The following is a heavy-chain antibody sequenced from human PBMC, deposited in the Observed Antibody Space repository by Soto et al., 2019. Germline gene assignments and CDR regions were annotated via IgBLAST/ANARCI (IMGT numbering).Heavy chain of an antibody. CDR1: GGSIISASYS. V-gene: IGHV4-31*11. D-gene: IGHD6-6*01. CDR3: AREDAARIERWFDA. J-gene: IGHJ5*02. CDR2: IYFSGST. Sequence: QVQLQESGPRLVKPSQTLSLSCAVSGGSIISASYSWNWIRQSPGRGLEWIGHIYFSGSTYYNPSLKSRVSISVDTSNNQFSLKLPSVTAADTAVYFCAREDAARIERWFDAWGQGILVTVSS.